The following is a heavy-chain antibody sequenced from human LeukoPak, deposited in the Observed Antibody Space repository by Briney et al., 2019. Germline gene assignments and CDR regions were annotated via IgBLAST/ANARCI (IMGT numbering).Heavy chain of an antibody. Sequence: PGGSLRLSCAASGFTFSSYAMSWVRQAPGKGLEWVSAISGSGGSTYHADSVKGRFTISRDNSKNTLYLQMNSLRAEDTAVYYCAKAPSIAAAGTSAFDIWGQGTMVTVSS. CDR1: GFTFSSYA. CDR2: ISGSGGST. D-gene: IGHD6-13*01. CDR3: AKAPSIAAAGTSAFDI. J-gene: IGHJ3*02. V-gene: IGHV3-23*01.